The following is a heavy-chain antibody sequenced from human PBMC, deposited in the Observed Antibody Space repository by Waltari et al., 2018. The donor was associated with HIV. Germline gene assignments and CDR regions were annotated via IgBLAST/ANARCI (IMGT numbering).Heavy chain of an antibody. CDR1: GGSISSSNW. Sequence: QVQLQESGPGLVKPSGTLSLTCAVSGGSISSSNWWSWVRQPPGKGLEWIGEIYHSGSTNYNPSRKSRVTISVDKSKNQFSLKLSSVTAADTAVYYCARVGYYYDSSGYYYVPDYWGQGTLVTVSS. CDR2: IYHSGST. CDR3: ARVGYYYDSSGYYYVPDY. J-gene: IGHJ4*02. V-gene: IGHV4-4*02. D-gene: IGHD3-22*01.